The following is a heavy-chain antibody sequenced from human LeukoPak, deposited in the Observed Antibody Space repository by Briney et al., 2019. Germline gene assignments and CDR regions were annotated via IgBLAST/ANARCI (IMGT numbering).Heavy chain of an antibody. CDR2: INAGNGNT. J-gene: IGHJ6*04. CDR1: GYTFTSYA. CDR3: AREWGSSSFGLDYYYYYGMDV. Sequence: GASVKVSCKASGYTFTSYAMHWVRQAPGQRLEWMGWINAGNGNTKYSQKFKGRVTITRDTSASTAYMELSSLRSEDTAVYYCAREWGSSSFGLDYYYYYGMDVWGKGTTVTVSS. V-gene: IGHV1-3*01. D-gene: IGHD6-13*01.